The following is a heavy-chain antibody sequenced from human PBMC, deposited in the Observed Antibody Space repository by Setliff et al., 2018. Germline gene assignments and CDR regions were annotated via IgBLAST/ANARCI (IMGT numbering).Heavy chain of an antibody. CDR3: ARGINSVSWTPKY. Sequence: SETLSLTCIVSADSMNNNFWTWIRRPPGKGLEWIGYIYPDGTINYNPSLKSRMTISLDMSKNQFSLTLRSVTAADTAMYYCARGINSVSWTPKYWGRGTLVTVSS. CDR2: IYPDGTI. D-gene: IGHD6-13*01. V-gene: IGHV4-4*08. J-gene: IGHJ4*02. CDR1: ADSMNNNF.